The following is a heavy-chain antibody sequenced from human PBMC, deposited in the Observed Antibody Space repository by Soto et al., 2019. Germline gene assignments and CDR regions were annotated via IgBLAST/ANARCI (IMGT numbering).Heavy chain of an antibody. CDR2: ISSSSSYI. CDR3: ASLGIAAAVWAFDI. Sequence: GGSLRLSCAASGFTFSSYSMNWVRQAPGKGLEWVSSISSSSSYIYYADSVKGRFTISRDNAKNSLYLQMNSLRAEDTAVYYCASLGIAAAVWAFDIWGQGTMVTVSS. J-gene: IGHJ3*02. D-gene: IGHD6-13*01. CDR1: GFTFSSYS. V-gene: IGHV3-21*01.